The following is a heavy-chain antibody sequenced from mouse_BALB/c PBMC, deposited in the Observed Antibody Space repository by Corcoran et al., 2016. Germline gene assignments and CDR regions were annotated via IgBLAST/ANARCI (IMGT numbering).Heavy chain of an antibody. CDR1: GYTFTDYY. Sequence: EVQLQQSGPELVKPGASVKMSCKASGYTFTDYYMDWVKQSHGESFEWIGRVNPYNGGTSYNQKFKGKATLTVDKSSSTAYMELNSLTSEDSAVYYCARSGYDYDGGYWGQGTTLTVSS. V-gene: IGHV1-19*01. CDR3: ARSGYDYDGGY. CDR2: VNPYNGGT. D-gene: IGHD2-4*01. J-gene: IGHJ2*01.